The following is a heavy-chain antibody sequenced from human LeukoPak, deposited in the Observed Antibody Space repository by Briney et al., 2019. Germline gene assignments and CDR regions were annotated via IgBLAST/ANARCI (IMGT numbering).Heavy chain of an antibody. D-gene: IGHD5-12*01. CDR1: GFTFSNDW. CDR2: IKSKTDSGTA. J-gene: IGHJ4*02. CDR3: STDGYPPTFVGY. Sequence: GGSLRLSCAASGFTFSNDWMSWVRQAPGKGLEWVGRIKSKTDSGTADYAAPVKGRFTFSRDDSKITMYLQMNSLKTEDTAVYYCSTDGYPPTFVGYWGQGTLVTVSS. V-gene: IGHV3-15*01.